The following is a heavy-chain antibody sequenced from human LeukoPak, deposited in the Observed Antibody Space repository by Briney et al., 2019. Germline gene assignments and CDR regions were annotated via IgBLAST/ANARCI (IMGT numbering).Heavy chain of an antibody. J-gene: IGHJ4*02. D-gene: IGHD5-12*01. Sequence: GGSLRLSCAASGFTFSSCWMSWVRQAPGKGLEWVANIKQDGSEKYYVDSVKGRFTISRDNAKNSLYLQMNSLRAEDTAVYYCARARTRGYSGYGEGYWGQGTLVTVSS. V-gene: IGHV3-7*03. CDR2: IKQDGSEK. CDR3: ARARTRGYSGYGEGY. CDR1: GFTFSSCW.